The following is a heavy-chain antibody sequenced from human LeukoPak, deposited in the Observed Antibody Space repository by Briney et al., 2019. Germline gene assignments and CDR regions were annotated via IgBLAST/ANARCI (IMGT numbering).Heavy chain of an antibody. CDR1: GGSISNYH. V-gene: IGHV4-4*07. J-gene: IGHJ4*02. CDR2: IHTSGST. D-gene: IGHD6-19*01. CDR3: ARRDISSGWSFDY. Sequence: SETLSLTCTVSGGSISNYHWSWIRQPAGKGLEWFGQIHTSGSTNYNPPLKSRVTMSIDTPENQLSLTIRSVTAADTAVYYCARRDISSGWSFDYWGQGTLVTVSS.